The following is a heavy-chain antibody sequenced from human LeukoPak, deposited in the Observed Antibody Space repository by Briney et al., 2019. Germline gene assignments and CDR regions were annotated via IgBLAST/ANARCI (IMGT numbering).Heavy chain of an antibody. J-gene: IGHJ4*02. CDR2: INPNSGGT. D-gene: IGHD1-26*01. CDR1: GYTYTSYY. CDR3: ARDLVGGSSSHFDY. V-gene: IGHV1-2*02. Sequence: GASVKVSCKASGYTYTSYYMHWVRQAPGQGLEWMGWINPNSGGTNYAEKFQGRVTMTRDTSISTAYMELSRLRSDDTAVYFCARDLVGGSSSHFDYWGQGTLVTVSS.